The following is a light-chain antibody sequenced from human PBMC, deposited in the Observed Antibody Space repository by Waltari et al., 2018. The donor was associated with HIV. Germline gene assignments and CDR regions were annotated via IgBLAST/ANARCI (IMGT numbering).Light chain of an antibody. CDR1: SSDVGGYNY. V-gene: IGLV2-14*01. Sequence: QSALTQPASVSGSPGQSITISCTGTSSDVGGYNYDSWYQQHPGKAPKLMIYEVSNRPSGVSNRFSGSKSGNTASLTISGLQAEDEADYYCSSYTSSSILYVFGTGTKVTVL. CDR3: SSYTSSSILYV. J-gene: IGLJ1*01. CDR2: EVS.